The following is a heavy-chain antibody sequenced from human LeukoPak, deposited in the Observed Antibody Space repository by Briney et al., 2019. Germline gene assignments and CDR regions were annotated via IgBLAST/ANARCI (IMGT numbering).Heavy chain of an antibody. Sequence: PSETLSLTCTVSGGSISSYYWSWIRQPPGKGLEWIGYIYYSGSTNYNPSLKSRVTISVDTSKNQFSLKLSSVTAADTAVYYCARGRSSGYDDFDYWGQGTLVTVSS. V-gene: IGHV4-59*12. CDR3: ARGRSSGYDDFDY. CDR1: GGSISSYY. D-gene: IGHD3-22*01. CDR2: IYYSGST. J-gene: IGHJ4*02.